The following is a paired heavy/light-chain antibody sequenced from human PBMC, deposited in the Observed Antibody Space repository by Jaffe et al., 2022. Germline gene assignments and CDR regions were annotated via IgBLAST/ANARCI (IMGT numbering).Heavy chain of an antibody. Sequence: QLQLQESGPGLVKPSETLSLTCTVSGDSISSRSYSWGWIRQPPGQGLEWIGSIYYSGSAYYNPSLKSRVTISVDTSRNQFSLKVSSVTAADTAVYYCARQKGLMTMVQGVPTDYYYMDVWAKGTTVTVSS. J-gene: IGHJ6*03. CDR1: GDSISSRSYS. D-gene: IGHD3-10*01. CDR2: IYYSGSA. CDR3: ARQKGLMTMVQGVPTDYYYMDV. V-gene: IGHV4-39*01.
Light chain of an antibody. CDR1: QSISSW. V-gene: IGKV1-5*03. CDR3: QHYNTYHYT. Sequence: DIQMTQSPSTLSASVGDRVTITCRASQSISSWLAWYQQKPGKAPNLLIYKASTLKSGVPSRFSGSGSGTEFTLTISSLQPDDFATYYCQHYNTYHYTFGQGTKLEIK. CDR2: KAS. J-gene: IGKJ2*01.